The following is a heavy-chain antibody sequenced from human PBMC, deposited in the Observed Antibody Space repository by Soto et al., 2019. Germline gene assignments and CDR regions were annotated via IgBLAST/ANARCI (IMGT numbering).Heavy chain of an antibody. D-gene: IGHD2-15*01. CDR1: GGSISSSTYY. Sequence: QLHLQESGPGLVKPSETLSLTCTVSGGSISSSTYYWGWIRQPPGKGLEWIGSIHYSGSTYYNPSLKSRVTIAVDTSKNQFSLKLSSVTAADTAVYYCARHVAGYCSGGSCYPTSHFDYWGQGTLVTVSS. CDR3: ARHVAGYCSGGSCYPTSHFDY. J-gene: IGHJ4*02. V-gene: IGHV4-39*01. CDR2: IHYSGST.